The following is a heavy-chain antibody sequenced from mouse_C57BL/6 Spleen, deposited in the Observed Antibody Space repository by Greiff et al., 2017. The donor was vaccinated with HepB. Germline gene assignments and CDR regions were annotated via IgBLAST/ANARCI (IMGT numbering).Heavy chain of an antibody. Sequence: VQLQQSGPELVKPGASVKISCKASGYSFTGYYMNWVKQSPEKSLEWIGEINPSTGGTTYNQKFKAKATLTVDKSSSTAYMQLKSLTSEDAAVYYCASTGSSYVRYFDVWGTGTTVTVSS. CDR3: ASTGSSYVRYFDV. V-gene: IGHV1-42*01. J-gene: IGHJ1*03. CDR2: INPSTGGT. D-gene: IGHD1-1*01. CDR1: GYSFTGYY.